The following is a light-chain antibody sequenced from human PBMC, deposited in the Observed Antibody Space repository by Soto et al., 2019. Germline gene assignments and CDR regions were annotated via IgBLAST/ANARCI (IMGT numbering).Light chain of an antibody. CDR2: SNN. Sequence: QSVLTQPPSASGTPGQRVTISCSGSTSNIGGNTVNWYQQLPGTAPKLLIYSNNQRPSGVPDRFSGSKSGTSASLAISRLQSEDEDAYYCAAWDDSLSAVTFGGGTKLTVL. CDR1: TSNIGGNT. V-gene: IGLV1-44*01. CDR3: AAWDDSLSAVT. J-gene: IGLJ2*01.